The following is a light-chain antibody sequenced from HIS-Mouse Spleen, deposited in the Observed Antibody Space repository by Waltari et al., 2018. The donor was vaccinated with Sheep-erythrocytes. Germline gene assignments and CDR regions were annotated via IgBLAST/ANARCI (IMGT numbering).Light chain of an antibody. CDR3: QAWDSSTVV. Sequence: SYELTQPPSVSVSPGQTASITCSGDKLGDKYACWYQQKPGQSPVLVIYQDSKRPSGIPERFSGATSGNTATLPISGTQAMDDADYYCQAWDSSTVVFGGVTKLTVL. CDR1: KLGDKY. V-gene: IGLV3-1*01. CDR2: QDS. J-gene: IGLJ2*01.